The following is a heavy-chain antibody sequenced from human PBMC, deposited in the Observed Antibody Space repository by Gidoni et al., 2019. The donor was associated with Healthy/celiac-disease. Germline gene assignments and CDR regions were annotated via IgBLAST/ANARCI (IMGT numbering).Heavy chain of an antibody. J-gene: IGHJ6*02. Sequence: QVQLVQSGAAVKKPGSSVKVSCKASGGTFSSYAISWVRQAPGQGLEWMGGIIPIFGTANYAQKFQGRVTITADESTSTAYMELSSLRSEDTAVYYCARDFEADSSSSFAKGWQPSFVNYGMDVWGQGTTVTVSS. D-gene: IGHD6-6*01. CDR2: IIPIFGTA. CDR3: ARDFEADSSSSFAKGWQPSFVNYGMDV. V-gene: IGHV1-69*01. CDR1: GGTFSSYA.